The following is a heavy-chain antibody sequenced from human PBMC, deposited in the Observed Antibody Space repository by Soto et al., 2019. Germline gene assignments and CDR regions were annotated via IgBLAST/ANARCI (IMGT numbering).Heavy chain of an antibody. CDR2: TYYRSKWYN. CDR3: ARAHLIASRLMWYLDL. J-gene: IGHJ2*01. D-gene: IGHD6-6*01. V-gene: IGHV6-1*01. CDR1: GDSVSSNNAS. Sequence: SQTLSLTCAISGDSVSSNNASWHLIRQSPSRGLEWLGRTYYRSKWYNDYAMSVKGRITINPDTSKDHFSLQLNSVTPEDTAVYYCARAHLIASRLMWYLDLWGRGTLVTVSS.